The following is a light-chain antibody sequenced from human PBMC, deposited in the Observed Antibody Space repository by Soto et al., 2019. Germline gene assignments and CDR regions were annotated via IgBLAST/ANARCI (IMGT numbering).Light chain of an antibody. V-gene: IGLV2-14*01. CDR1: SSDVGGYNY. Sequence: QSALTQPASVSGSPGQSITISGTGTSSDVGGYNYVSWYQQHPGKAPKLMIYEVSNRPSGVSNRFSGSKSGNTASLTISGLQADDEADYFCSSYTTSSTLFGGGTKLTVL. CDR3: SSYTTSSTL. J-gene: IGLJ3*02. CDR2: EVS.